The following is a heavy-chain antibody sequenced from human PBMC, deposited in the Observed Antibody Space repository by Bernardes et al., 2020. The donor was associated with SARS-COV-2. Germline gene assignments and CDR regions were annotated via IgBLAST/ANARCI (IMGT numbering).Heavy chain of an antibody. CDR3: ATSVAVKHEDWFDP. CDR2: FDPEDGET. CDR1: GYTLTELS. Sequence: AAVKVSFKVSGYTLTELSMHWVRQAPGKGLEWMGGFDPEDGETIYAQKFQGRVTMTEDTSTDTAYMELSSLRSEDTAVYYCATSVAVKHEDWFDPWGQGTLVTVSS. V-gene: IGHV1-24*01. J-gene: IGHJ5*02. D-gene: IGHD6-19*01.